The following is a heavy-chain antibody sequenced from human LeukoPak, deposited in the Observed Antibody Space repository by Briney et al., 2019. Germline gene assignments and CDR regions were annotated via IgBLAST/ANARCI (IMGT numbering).Heavy chain of an antibody. Sequence: PGGSLRLSCAASGSALSMYWMHWVRQAPGKGLVWVSRIDTDVRKTDYVDSVKGRFTISRDNAKNILYLQMNSLRAEDTAVYYCTRGLLGIDYWGQGTLVTVSS. CDR2: IDTDVRKT. D-gene: IGHD2-8*02. CDR3: TRGLLGIDY. J-gene: IGHJ4*02. CDR1: GSALSMYW. V-gene: IGHV3-74*01.